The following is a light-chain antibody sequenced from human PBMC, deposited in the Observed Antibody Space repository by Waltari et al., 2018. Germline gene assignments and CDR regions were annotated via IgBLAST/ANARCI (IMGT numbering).Light chain of an antibody. CDR2: EGS. J-gene: IGLJ1*01. Sequence: QSALTQPASVSGSPGQSLTLSCTGTSSDVGGYNLVSWYQQHPGKAPKFIIYEGSKRPSGVSTRFSGSKPGNTASLTISGRQAEDEADYYCCSYAGSRTFVFGTGTKVTVL. V-gene: IGLV2-23*01. CDR1: SSDVGGYNL. CDR3: CSYAGSRTFV.